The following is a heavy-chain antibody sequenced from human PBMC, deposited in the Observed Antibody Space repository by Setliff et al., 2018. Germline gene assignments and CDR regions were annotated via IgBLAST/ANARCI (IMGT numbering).Heavy chain of an antibody. Sequence: ASVKVSCKASGYNFISYGISWVRQAPGQGLEWMGGTIPIFGTTDYAQKFQGRVTIITDESTSTAFMQLSSLRSEDTAVYYCARAPYYYDSSGYWGAFDYWGQGTLVTVSS. CDR1: GYNFISYG. V-gene: IGHV1-69*05. CDR2: TIPIFGTT. J-gene: IGHJ4*02. D-gene: IGHD3-22*01. CDR3: ARAPYYYDSSGYWGAFDY.